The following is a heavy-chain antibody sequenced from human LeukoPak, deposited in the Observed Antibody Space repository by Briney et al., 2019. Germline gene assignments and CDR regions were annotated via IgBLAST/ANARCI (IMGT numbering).Heavy chain of an antibody. V-gene: IGHV3-23*01. Sequence: PGESLRLSCAASGFTFSTYAMGWVRQAPGKGLEWVSSISDVGYTYYADSVKGRFTISRDNSKNTLYLQTNSLRAEDTAVYYCAREKDSSWGYWGQGTLVTVSS. D-gene: IGHD6-13*01. CDR1: GFTFSTYA. CDR2: ISDVGYT. J-gene: IGHJ4*02. CDR3: AREKDSSWGY.